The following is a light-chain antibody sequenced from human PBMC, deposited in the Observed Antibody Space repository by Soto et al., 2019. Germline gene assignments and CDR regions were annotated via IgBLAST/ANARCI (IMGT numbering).Light chain of an antibody. CDR1: QSINDDF. Sequence: IVLTQSPGTLSLSPGETATLSCRASQSINDDFLAWYQQRPGQAPRLLIYDASFRATGIPDRFSGSGSGTEFTLTISRLEPEDSAVYFCQQYGRSPLTFGGGTKVEIK. CDR3: QQYGRSPLT. V-gene: IGKV3-20*01. J-gene: IGKJ4*01. CDR2: DAS.